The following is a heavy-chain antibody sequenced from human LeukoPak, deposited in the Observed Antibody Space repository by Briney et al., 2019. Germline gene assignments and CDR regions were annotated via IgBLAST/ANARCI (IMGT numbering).Heavy chain of an antibody. CDR3: ARGPDYYDSSGYLDY. J-gene: IGHJ4*02. D-gene: IGHD3-22*01. CDR1: GGSISSYY. Sequence: SETLSLTCTVSGGSISSYYWSWIRQPPGKGLEWIGYIHYSGSTNYNPSLKSRVTISVDTSKNQFSLKLSSVTAADTAVYYCARGPDYYDSSGYLDYWGQGTLVTVSS. CDR2: IHYSGST. V-gene: IGHV4-59*01.